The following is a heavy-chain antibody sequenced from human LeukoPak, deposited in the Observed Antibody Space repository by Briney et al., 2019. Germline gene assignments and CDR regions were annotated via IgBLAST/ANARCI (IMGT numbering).Heavy chain of an antibody. V-gene: IGHV3-7*01. D-gene: IGHD6-13*01. Sequence: PGGSLRLSCAASGFTFSSYWMSWVRQAPGKGLEWVANIKQDGSEKYYVDSVKGRLTISRDNAKNSLYLQMNSLRAEDTAVYYCARARTSIAAAGVYYFDYWGQGTLVTVSS. J-gene: IGHJ4*02. CDR1: GFTFSSYW. CDR2: IKQDGSEK. CDR3: ARARTSIAAAGVYYFDY.